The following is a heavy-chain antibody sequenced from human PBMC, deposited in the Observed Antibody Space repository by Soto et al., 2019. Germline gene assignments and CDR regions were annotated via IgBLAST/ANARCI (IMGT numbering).Heavy chain of an antibody. V-gene: IGHV4-4*02. CDR1: GVSISSNYY. CDR2: ISHIGSV. Sequence: QVLLQESGPGLQQPSGPLPLSCAVSGVSISSNYYWCWVRQSAGKVLGWLGDISHIGSVNYRPSLMSRVTISMDRSENQFSLKLNSVTAADTAVYYCVRSFGWYAIDYWGQGTLVIVSS. D-gene: IGHD6-19*01. CDR3: VRSFGWYAIDY. J-gene: IGHJ4*02.